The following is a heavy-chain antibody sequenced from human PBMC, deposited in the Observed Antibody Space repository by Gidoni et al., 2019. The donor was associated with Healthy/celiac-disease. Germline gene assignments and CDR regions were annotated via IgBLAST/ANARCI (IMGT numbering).Heavy chain of an antibody. J-gene: IGHJ5*02. CDR1: GFTFSSYG. CDR2: ISYDGSNK. V-gene: IGHV3-30*18. Sequence: QVQLVESGGGVVQPGRSLRLSCAASGFTFSSYGMHWVRQAPGKGLEWVAVISYDGSNKYYADSVKGRFTISRDNSKNTLYLQMNSLRAEDTAVYYCAKEMRYSWFDPWGQGTLVTVSS. CDR3: AKEMRYSWFDP.